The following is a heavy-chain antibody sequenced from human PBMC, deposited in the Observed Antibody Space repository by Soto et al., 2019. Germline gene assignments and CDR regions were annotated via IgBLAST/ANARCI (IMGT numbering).Heavy chain of an antibody. V-gene: IGHV4-4*02. CDR2: IYHSGST. Sequence: SDTLSLTCAVSGFSISSSNWWSWVRQPPGKGLEWIGEIYHSGSTNYNPSLKSRVTISVDKSKNQFSLKLSSVTAADTAVYYCARDRAAADYYGMDVWGQGTTVTVSS. CDR1: GFSISSSNW. J-gene: IGHJ6*02. D-gene: IGHD6-13*01. CDR3: ARDRAAADYYGMDV.